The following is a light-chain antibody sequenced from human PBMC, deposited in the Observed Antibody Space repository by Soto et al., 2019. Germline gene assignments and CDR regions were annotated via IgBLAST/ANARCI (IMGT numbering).Light chain of an antibody. V-gene: IGLV1-51*02. CDR3: GTWDSSLSIWV. Sequence: QSVLTQPPSVSAAPGQKVTISCSGSSSNTWNNYVSWYHQLPGTAPKLHIYENNKRPSGIPDRFAGSKSGTSATLGITGLQTGDDADYYCGTWDSSLSIWVFGGGTKVTVL. CDR2: ENN. CDR1: SSNTWNNY. J-gene: IGLJ3*02.